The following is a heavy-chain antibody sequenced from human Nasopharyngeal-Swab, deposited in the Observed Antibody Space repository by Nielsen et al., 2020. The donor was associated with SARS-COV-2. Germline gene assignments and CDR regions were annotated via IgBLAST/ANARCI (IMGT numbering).Heavy chain of an antibody. CDR2: ISSSSSYI. D-gene: IGHD4/OR15-4a*01. Sequence: GSLKISCAASGFTFSTYAMNWVRRAPGKGLEWVSSISSSSSYIYYADSVKGRFTISRDNAKNSLYLQMNSLRAEDTAVYYCAKDGGLTTFPYYYYYGMDVWGQGTTVTVSS. CDR1: GFTFSTYA. J-gene: IGHJ6*02. V-gene: IGHV3-21*04. CDR3: AKDGGLTTFPYYYYYGMDV.